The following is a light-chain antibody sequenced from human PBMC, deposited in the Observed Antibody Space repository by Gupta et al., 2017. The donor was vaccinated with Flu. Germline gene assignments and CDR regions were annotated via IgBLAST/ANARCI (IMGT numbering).Light chain of an antibody. V-gene: IGKV3-15*01. Sequence: EIVMTQSPATLSVSPGERATLSCRASQNINRNLAWYQQKPGQPPRLLIYGDASRATGIPARFSDSGSGTEFTLTITSLQSEDFAIYYCQQFNSWPFTFGQGTKLEIQ. CDR1: QNINRN. CDR2: GDA. J-gene: IGKJ2*01. CDR3: QQFNSWPFT.